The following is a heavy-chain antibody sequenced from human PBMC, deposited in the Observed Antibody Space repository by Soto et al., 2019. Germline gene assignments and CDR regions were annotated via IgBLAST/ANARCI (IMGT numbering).Heavy chain of an antibody. Sequence: QVQLVESGGGVVQPGRSLRLSCAASGFTFSSYGMHWVRQAPGKGLEWVAVISYDGSNKYYADSVKGRFTIARDNSKNTLYLQMNSLRAEDTAVYYCAKDRPDFDYWGQGTLVTVSS. V-gene: IGHV3-30*18. CDR3: AKDRPDFDY. J-gene: IGHJ4*02. CDR1: GFTFSSYG. D-gene: IGHD6-6*01. CDR2: ISYDGSNK.